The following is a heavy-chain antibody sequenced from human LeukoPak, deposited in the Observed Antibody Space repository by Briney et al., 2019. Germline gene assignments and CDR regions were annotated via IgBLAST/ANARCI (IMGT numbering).Heavy chain of an antibody. Sequence: PGGSLRLSCTASGFTFSDYWMTWVRQAPGKGPHWVANIKQDGSQRYYVDSVRGRFTISRDNAKNSLFLQMNGLRAEDTAVYYCARRGGSSSRRSPIDYWGQGTLVTVSS. CDR2: IKQDGSQR. J-gene: IGHJ4*02. D-gene: IGHD6-6*01. CDR3: ARRGGSSSRRSPIDY. V-gene: IGHV3-7*01. CDR1: GFTFSDYW.